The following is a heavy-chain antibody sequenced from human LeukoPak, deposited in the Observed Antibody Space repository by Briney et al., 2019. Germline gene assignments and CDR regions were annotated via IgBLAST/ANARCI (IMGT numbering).Heavy chain of an antibody. Sequence: GGSLRLSCAASGFTFSRFWMSWARQAPGKGLEWVANIKHDGSQKYYVDSAKGRFTISRDNAKNSLYLQMNSLRAEDTAVYYCARGNSGCLDWGQGTLVTVSS. J-gene: IGHJ4*02. CDR1: GFTFSRFW. V-gene: IGHV3-7*02. CDR3: ARGNSGCLD. CDR2: IKHDGSQK. D-gene: IGHD6-19*01.